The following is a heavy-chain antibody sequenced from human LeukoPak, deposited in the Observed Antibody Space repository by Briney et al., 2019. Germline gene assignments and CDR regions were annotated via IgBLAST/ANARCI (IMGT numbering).Heavy chain of an antibody. D-gene: IGHD3-9*01. Sequence: GASVKVSCKASGYTFTSYGISWVRQAPGQGLEWMGWISAYNGNTNYAQKLQGRVTMTTDTSTSTAYMGLRSLRSDDTAVYYCARDSDYDILTGYYRAHAFDIWGQGTMVTVSS. CDR3: ARDSDYDILTGYYRAHAFDI. J-gene: IGHJ3*02. V-gene: IGHV1-18*01. CDR1: GYTFTSYG. CDR2: ISAYNGNT.